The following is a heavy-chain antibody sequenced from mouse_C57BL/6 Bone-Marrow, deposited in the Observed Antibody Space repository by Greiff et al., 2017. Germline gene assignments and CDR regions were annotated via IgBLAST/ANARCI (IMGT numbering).Heavy chain of an antibody. D-gene: IGHD2-1*01. CDR3: ARRLYGNYYFDY. CDR1: GYTFTDYY. V-gene: IGHV1-26*01. J-gene: IGHJ2*01. CDR2: INPNNGGT. Sequence: VQLQQSGPELVKPGASVKISCKASGYTFTDYYMNWVKQSHGKSLEWIGDINPNNGGTSYNQKFKGKATLTVDKSSSTAYMQLRSLTSEDSAVYYCARRLYGNYYFDYWGKGTTLTVSS.